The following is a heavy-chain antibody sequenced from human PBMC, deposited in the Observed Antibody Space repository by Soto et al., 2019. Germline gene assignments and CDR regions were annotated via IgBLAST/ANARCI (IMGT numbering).Heavy chain of an antibody. V-gene: IGHV1-69*01. J-gene: IGHJ6*02. CDR1: GGTFSSYA. Sequence: SVPVSCKASGGTFSSYAIIWVRQAPGQGLEWMGGIIPIFGTANYAQKFQGRVTITADESTSTAYMELSSLRSEDTAVYYCARVYSSGLSRYYYYGMDVWGQGNTVTVSS. CDR2: IIPIFGTA. CDR3: ARVYSSGLSRYYYYGMDV. D-gene: IGHD3-22*01.